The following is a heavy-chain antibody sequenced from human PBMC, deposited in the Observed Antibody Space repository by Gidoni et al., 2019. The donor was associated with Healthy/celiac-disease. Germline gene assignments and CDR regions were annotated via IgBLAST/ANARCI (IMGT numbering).Heavy chain of an antibody. D-gene: IGHD5-12*01. CDR3: ARDPGYDTWTFDY. Sequence: QVQLVESGGGVVQPGRSLRLSRAASGFNFSSYGMHWVRQAPGKGLELVAVIWYDGSNTYYADSVKGRFTISRDNSKNTLYLQMNSLRAEYTAVYYCARDPGYDTWTFDYWGQGTLVTVSS. V-gene: IGHV3-33*01. J-gene: IGHJ4*02. CDR2: IWYDGSNT. CDR1: GFNFSSYG.